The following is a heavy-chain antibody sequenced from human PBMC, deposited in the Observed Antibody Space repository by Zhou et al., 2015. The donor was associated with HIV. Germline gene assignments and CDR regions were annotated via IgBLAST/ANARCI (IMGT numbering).Heavy chain of an antibody. CDR2: MNPKSGNT. CDR3: ARGGTVTRGVIRKMPQFYYYYVMEV. J-gene: IGHJ6*02. V-gene: IGHV1-8*01. Sequence: QVHLVQSGAEVKTSGASVKVSCKASEYTFTSSDINWVRQATGQGLEWMGWMNPKSGNTGYAQQFQGRVTMTRNTSISTAYMVLNNLGSQDTAVYFCARGGTVTRGVIRKMPQFYYYYVMEVWGQGTTVTVSS. D-gene: IGHD3-10*01. CDR1: EYTFTSSD.